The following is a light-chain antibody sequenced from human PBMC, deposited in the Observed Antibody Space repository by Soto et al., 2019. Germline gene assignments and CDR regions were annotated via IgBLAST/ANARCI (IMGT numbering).Light chain of an antibody. J-gene: IGLJ2*01. CDR3: CSYAGSSTL. CDR2: EGS. Sequence: CDRTNPASVSGSHLQSRSISCTDTSSDVGSYNLVSWYQQHPGKAPKLIIYEGSKRPPGVSSRFSDSTSGNTASLTISGLQAEDEADYYRCSYAGSSTLFGGGTKVTVL. V-gene: IGLV2-23*01. CDR1: SSDVGSYNL.